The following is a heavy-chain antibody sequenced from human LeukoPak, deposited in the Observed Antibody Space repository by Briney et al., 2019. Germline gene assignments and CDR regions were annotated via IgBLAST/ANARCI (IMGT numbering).Heavy chain of an antibody. J-gene: IGHJ3*02. CDR3: ARRRVDSSGYDAFDI. V-gene: IGHV4-61*10. CDR1: GGSISSDYYY. D-gene: IGHD3-22*01. CDR2: IYYSGST. Sequence: SQTLSLTCTVSGGSISSDYYYWSWIRQPAEKGLEWIGYIYYSGSTNYNPSLNSRVNILIDTSKNQFSLKLGPVTAADTAVYYCARRRVDSSGYDAFDIWGQGTMVTVSS.